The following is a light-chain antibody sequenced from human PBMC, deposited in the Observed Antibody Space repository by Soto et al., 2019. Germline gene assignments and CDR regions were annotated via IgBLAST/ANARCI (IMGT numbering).Light chain of an antibody. CDR1: GSDVGAYNL. CDR3: CSYAGTVAYV. V-gene: IGLV2-23*02. J-gene: IGLJ1*01. Sequence: QSVLTQTASVSGSPGQSITISCAGTGSDVGAYNLVSWYQQHPGKAPKLNICEVNTRPSGISNRFSGSKSGDTASLTISGLQVEDEADYFCCSYAGTVAYVFGTGTKLTVL. CDR2: EVN.